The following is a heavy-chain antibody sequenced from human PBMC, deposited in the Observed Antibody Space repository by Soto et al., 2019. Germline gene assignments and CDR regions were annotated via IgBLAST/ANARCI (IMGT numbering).Heavy chain of an antibody. V-gene: IGHV1-69*05. Sequence: QVQLVQSGAEVKKPGSSVKVSCKASGGTFSSYAISWVRQAPGQGLEWMGGIIPIFGTANYAQKFQGRVTITXXEXTXXAYMELSSLRSEDTAVYYCARDWPTTTYYYYGMDVWGQGTTVTVSS. CDR2: IIPIFGTA. CDR3: ARDWPTTTYYYYGMDV. CDR1: GGTFSSYA. J-gene: IGHJ6*02. D-gene: IGHD1-26*01.